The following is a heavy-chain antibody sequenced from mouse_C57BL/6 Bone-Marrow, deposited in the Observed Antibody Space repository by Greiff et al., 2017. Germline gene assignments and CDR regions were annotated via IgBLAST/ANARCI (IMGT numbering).Heavy chain of an antibody. D-gene: IGHD2-4*01. CDR1: GYAFSSSW. CDR3: ARAGYDYRWFAY. V-gene: IGHV1-82*01. CDR2: IYPGSGST. J-gene: IGHJ3*01. Sequence: QVQLKESGPELVKPGASVKISCKASGYAFSSSWMNWVKQRPGKGLEWIGDIYPGSGSTNYNEKFKSKATLTVDTSSSTAYMQLSSLTSEDSAVYYCARAGYDYRWFAYWGQGTLVTVSA.